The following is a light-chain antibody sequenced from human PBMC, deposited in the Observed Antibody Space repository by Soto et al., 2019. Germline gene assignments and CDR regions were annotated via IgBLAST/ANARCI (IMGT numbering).Light chain of an antibody. CDR1: QSISSW. V-gene: IGKV1-5*03. CDR2: EAS. CDR3: QQYNSFPT. J-gene: IGKJ1*01. Sequence: DIQMTQSPSTRSASVGDRVTITCRASQSISSWLAWYQQKPGKAPKLLIYEASSFESGVPSRFSGSGSGTEFTLTISSLQPDDFATYYCQQYNSFPTFGRGTKVEIK.